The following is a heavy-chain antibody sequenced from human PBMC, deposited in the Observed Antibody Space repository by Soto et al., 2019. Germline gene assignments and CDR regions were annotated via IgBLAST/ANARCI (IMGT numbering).Heavy chain of an antibody. Sequence: PEGSLRLSCAASGLTLSDHYIDWVRQAPGKGLEWVGRSRDKPQGYSTAYAASVKGRFTTSRDESKNSAYLQMNSLKTEDTAVYYCVRATYFSDSSCYTRCLDHCGQGPLFTVS. CDR1: GLTLSDHY. CDR3: VRATYFSDSSCYTRCLDH. V-gene: IGHV3-72*01. CDR2: SRDKPQGYST. J-gene: IGHJ4*02. D-gene: IGHD3-22*01.